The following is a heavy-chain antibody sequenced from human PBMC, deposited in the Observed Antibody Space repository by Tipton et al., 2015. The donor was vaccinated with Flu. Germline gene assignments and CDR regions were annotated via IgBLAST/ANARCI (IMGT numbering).Heavy chain of an antibody. V-gene: IGHV4-59*12. CDR2: IYNSKYT. Sequence: TLSLTCTVSGGSIGSYYWNWIRQPPGKGLEWIGYIYNSKYTKYNPSLESRVTISADTSKTQFSLRLRSVTAADTAVYYCARDHPPSITVFGGITDYFGMAVWGQGTAVTVSS. J-gene: IGHJ6*02. CDR3: ARDHPPSITVFGGITDYFGMAV. CDR1: GGSIGSYY. D-gene: IGHD3-3*01.